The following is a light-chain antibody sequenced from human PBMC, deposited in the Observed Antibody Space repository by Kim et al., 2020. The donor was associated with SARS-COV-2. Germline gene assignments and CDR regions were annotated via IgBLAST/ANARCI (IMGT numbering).Light chain of an antibody. V-gene: IGLV3-9*01. CDR2: GDS. J-gene: IGLJ1*01. Sequence: VGPAARITCGGNNIGSKNVHWYQQQPGQAPVLVIYGDSNRPSGIPARFSGSNSGNTATLTLSRAQAGDEADYYCQVWDSSTAHYVFGTGTKVTVL. CDR1: NIGSKN. CDR3: QVWDSSTAHYV.